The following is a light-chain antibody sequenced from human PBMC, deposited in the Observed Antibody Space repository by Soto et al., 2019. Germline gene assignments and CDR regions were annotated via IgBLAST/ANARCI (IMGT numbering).Light chain of an antibody. J-gene: IGLJ2*01. CDR2: RNS. V-gene: IGLV1-47*01. CDR3: AAWDDSLSGVV. CDR1: SSNIGSNY. Sequence: QAVVTQPPSASVTPGQRVTISCSGSSSNIGSNYVYWYQQLPGTVPQLLIYRNSERPSGVPDRFSGSKSGTSASLAISGLRSEDEADYYCAAWDDSLSGVVFGGGTKLTVL.